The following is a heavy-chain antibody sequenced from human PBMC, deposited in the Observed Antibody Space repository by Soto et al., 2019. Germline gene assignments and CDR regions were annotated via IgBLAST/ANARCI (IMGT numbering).Heavy chain of an antibody. D-gene: IGHD1-26*01. J-gene: IGHJ5*02. Sequence: GSVKGSCKAPRDTFTSYYINWVRQAPRQGLEWMGVINPHGGSTAYAQKFKGRVTLTRDTSASTVYMEVSSLTSEDTAMYYCARSSGGNFGIIIEGTNWFAPWGQGTLVTVS. V-gene: IGHV1-46*01. CDR1: RDTFTSYY. CDR3: ARSSGGNFGIIIEGTNWFAP. CDR2: INPHGGST.